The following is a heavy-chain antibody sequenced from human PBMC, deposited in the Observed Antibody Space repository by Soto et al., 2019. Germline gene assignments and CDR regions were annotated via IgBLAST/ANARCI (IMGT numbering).Heavy chain of an antibody. Sequence: ASVKVSCKASGGTFSSYAISWVRQAPGQGLEWMGGIIPIFGTANYAQKFQGRVTITADESTSTAYMEPSSLRSEDTAVYYCARDRYERDYGRPPFDPWGQGTLVTVSS. D-gene: IGHD4-17*01. V-gene: IGHV1-69*13. CDR2: IIPIFGTA. CDR1: GGTFSSYA. CDR3: ARDRYERDYGRPPFDP. J-gene: IGHJ5*02.